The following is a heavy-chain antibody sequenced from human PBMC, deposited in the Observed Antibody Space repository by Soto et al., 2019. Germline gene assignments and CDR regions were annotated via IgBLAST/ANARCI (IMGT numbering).Heavy chain of an antibody. CDR1: GGTFSSYA. Sequence: SVKVSCKASGGTFSSYAISWVRQAPGQGLEWMGGIIPIFGTANYAQKFQGRVTITADESTSAAYSALSSLRSEDTAVYYCARDAGTGSTSLRYWYFDLWGRGTLVTVSS. J-gene: IGHJ2*01. D-gene: IGHD6-13*01. CDR2: IIPIFGTA. V-gene: IGHV1-69*13. CDR3: ARDAGTGSTSLRYWYFDL.